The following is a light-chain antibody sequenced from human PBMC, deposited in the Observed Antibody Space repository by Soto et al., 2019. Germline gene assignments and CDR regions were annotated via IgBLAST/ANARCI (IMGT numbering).Light chain of an antibody. Sequence: QSPLTKPPSASGSPGQSVTISCTGTSSDIVAYNYVSWYQQHPGKAPKLMIHEVSKRPSGVPDRFSGSKSGNTASLTVSGLQAEDEADYYCSSYAGSNDRWVFGGGTKLTVL. CDR1: SSDIVAYNY. V-gene: IGLV2-8*01. CDR3: SSYAGSNDRWV. CDR2: EVS. J-gene: IGLJ3*02.